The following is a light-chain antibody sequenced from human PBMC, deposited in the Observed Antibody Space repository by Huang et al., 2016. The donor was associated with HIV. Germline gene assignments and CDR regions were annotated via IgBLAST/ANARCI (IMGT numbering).Light chain of an antibody. V-gene: IGKV3-15*01. CDR1: QSVSSN. J-gene: IGKJ1*01. Sequence: EIVMTQSPATLSVSPGGRATLSCRASQSVSSNLAWYQEKPGQAPRLLIYGASTRATGIPARFSGSGSGTEFTLTISSLQSEDFALYYCQQYNNWKTFGQGTKVEIK. CDR2: GAS. CDR3: QQYNNWKT.